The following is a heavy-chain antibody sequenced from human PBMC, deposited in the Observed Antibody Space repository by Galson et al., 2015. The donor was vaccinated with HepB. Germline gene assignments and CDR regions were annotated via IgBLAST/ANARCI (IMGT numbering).Heavy chain of an antibody. V-gene: IGHV4-39*01. CDR1: GGSIGNSGAY. CDR3: ARGRARGASHYFDY. Sequence: SETLSLTCIVSGGSIGNSGAYWGWIRQPPGKGLEWIGSVYYSGSTYYNPSLKSRVNTSVDTSQNQFSLCLTSVTAADTALYYCARGRARGASHYFDYWGQGSLVTVSS. CDR2: VYYSGST. J-gene: IGHJ4*02. D-gene: IGHD3-10*01.